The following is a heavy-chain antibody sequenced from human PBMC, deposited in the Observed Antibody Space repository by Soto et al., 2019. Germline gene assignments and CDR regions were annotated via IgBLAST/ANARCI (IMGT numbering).Heavy chain of an antibody. CDR3: ARGDREDIAVVIGVRPGEYGVDV. V-gene: IGHV3-30-3*01. J-gene: IGHJ6*02. CDR1: GFTFRNYA. Sequence: QVQLVESGGGVVQPGRSLRLSCAASGFTFRNYAMHWVRQAPGKGLKCVAVISYDGGNKFYRDYVKGRFTISRDNSKNTLYLQINSLRYEDTAVYYCARGDREDIAVVIGVRPGEYGVDVWGQGTTVTVSS. CDR2: ISYDGGNK. D-gene: IGHD2-15*01.